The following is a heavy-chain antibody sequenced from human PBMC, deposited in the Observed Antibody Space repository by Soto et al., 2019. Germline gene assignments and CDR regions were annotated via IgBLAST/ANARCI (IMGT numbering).Heavy chain of an antibody. Sequence: QVQLVQSGAEVKKPGSSVKVSCKASGGTFSSYTISWVRQAPGQGLEWMGRIIPILGIANYAQKFQGRVTITADKSTSTAYMELSSLRSEDTAVYYCARVYYSGYDVAVDYWGRGTLVTVSS. J-gene: IGHJ4*02. V-gene: IGHV1-69*02. D-gene: IGHD5-12*01. CDR2: IIPILGIA. CDR3: ARVYYSGYDVAVDY. CDR1: GGTFSSYT.